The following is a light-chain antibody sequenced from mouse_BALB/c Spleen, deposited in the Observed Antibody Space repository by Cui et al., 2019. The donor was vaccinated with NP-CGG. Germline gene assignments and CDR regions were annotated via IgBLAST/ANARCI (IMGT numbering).Light chain of an antibody. Sequence: QAVVTQESALTTSPGETVTLTCRSSTGAVTTTNYAPWVQHKPDHFFTGLIGCTNNRAPGVPARFSGSLIGDKAALTITGAQTEDEAIYFCALWYSNHWVFGGGTKLTVL. CDR1: TGAVTTTNY. V-gene: IGLV1*01. CDR2: CTN. CDR3: ALWYSNHWV. J-gene: IGLJ1*01.